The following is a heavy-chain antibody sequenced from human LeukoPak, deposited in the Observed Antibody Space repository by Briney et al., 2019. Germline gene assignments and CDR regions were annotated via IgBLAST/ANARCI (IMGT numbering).Heavy chain of an antibody. D-gene: IGHD5-18*01. V-gene: IGHV3-30*02. Sequence: GGSLRLSCAASGFTFSSYGMHWVRQAPGKGLEWVAFIRYDGSNKYHADSVKGRFTISRDNSKNTLYLQMNSLRAEDTAVYYCAKDQARYGRGYSDYWGQGTLVTVSS. CDR3: AKDQARYGRGYSDY. CDR2: IRYDGSNK. J-gene: IGHJ4*02. CDR1: GFTFSSYG.